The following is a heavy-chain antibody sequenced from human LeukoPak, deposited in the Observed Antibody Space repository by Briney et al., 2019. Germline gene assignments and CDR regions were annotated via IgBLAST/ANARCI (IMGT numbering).Heavy chain of an antibody. J-gene: IGHJ5*02. Sequence: SETLSLTCTVSGGSISSSSSYWGWIRQPPGKGLEWIGSIYYSGNTYYNPSLRSRVTISVDTSKNQFSLKLNSVTAADTAVYYCARTRSSGWFDPWGQGTLVTVSS. CDR3: ARTRSSGWFDP. D-gene: IGHD6-6*01. CDR2: IYYSGNT. V-gene: IGHV4-39*01. CDR1: GGSISSSSSY.